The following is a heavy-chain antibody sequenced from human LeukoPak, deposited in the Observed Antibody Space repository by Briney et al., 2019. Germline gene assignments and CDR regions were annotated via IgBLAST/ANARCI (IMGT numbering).Heavy chain of an antibody. V-gene: IGHV3-30*02. J-gene: IGHJ4*02. CDR1: GFTFSSFG. CDR2: IRYDESKT. Sequence: GGSLRLSCAASGFTFSSFGMHWVRQAPGEGLEWVAFIRYDESKTFYADSVKGRFTISRDNAKNSLYLQMNSLRAEDAAVYYCARDDPVRGVPLDYWGQGTLVTVSS. CDR3: ARDDPVRGVPLDY. D-gene: IGHD3-10*01.